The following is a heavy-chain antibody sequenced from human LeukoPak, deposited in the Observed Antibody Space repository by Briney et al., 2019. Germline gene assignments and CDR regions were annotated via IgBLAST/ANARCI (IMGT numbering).Heavy chain of an antibody. J-gene: IGHJ6*02. CDR3: AGFSHKGV. CDR2: ISGSGANT. Sequence: GGSLRLSCAASGSTFSAFSAYTMSWVRQAPGKGLEWVSAISGSGANTYYAHSVTGRFTISRDNAQNTLYLQMNSLIAEDTAVYYCAGFSHKGVWGQGTTVTVSS. V-gene: IGHV3-23*01. CDR1: GSTFSAFSAYT.